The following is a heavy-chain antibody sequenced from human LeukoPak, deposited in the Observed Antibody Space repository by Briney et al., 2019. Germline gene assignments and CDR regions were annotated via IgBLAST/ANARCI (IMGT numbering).Heavy chain of an antibody. CDR1: GGSISSSSYY. V-gene: IGHV4-39*07. D-gene: IGHD3-10*01. J-gene: IGHJ4*02. CDR3: ARDRLLLWGREGYYFDY. Sequence: SETLSLTCTVSGGSISSSSYYWGWIRQHPGKGLEWIGSIYYSGSTYYNPSLKSRVTISVDTSKNQFSLKLSSVTAADTAVYYCARDRLLLWGREGYYFDYWGQGTLVTVSS. CDR2: IYYSGST.